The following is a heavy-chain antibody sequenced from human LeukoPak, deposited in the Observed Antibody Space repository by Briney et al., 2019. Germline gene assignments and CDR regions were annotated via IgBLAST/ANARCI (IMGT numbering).Heavy chain of an antibody. D-gene: IGHD6-19*01. CDR1: GFTFDDYG. CDR3: ARDRDSGWYYYYYMDV. Sequence: PGGFLRLSCAASGFTFDDYGMSWFRQAPGKGLEWVSGINWNGGSTGYADSVKGRFTISRDNAKNSLYLQMNSLRAEDTALYYCARDRDSGWYYYYYMDVWGKGTTVTVSS. CDR2: INWNGGST. J-gene: IGHJ6*03. V-gene: IGHV3-20*04.